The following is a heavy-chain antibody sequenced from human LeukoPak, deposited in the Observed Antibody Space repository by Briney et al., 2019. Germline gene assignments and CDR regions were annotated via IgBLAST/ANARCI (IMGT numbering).Heavy chain of an antibody. CDR1: GGSIGTYY. CDR3: AREGYSGHYFIY. J-gene: IGHJ4*02. CDR2: IYHSGDT. V-gene: IGHV4-59*01. D-gene: IGHD5-12*01. Sequence: SETLSLTCTVPGGSIGTYYWSWIRQPPGKGLEWIGYIYHSGDTKYNPSLESRVTISVDTSKNQFSLRLRSVTAADTAVYYCAREGYSGHYFIYWGQGRLVSVSS.